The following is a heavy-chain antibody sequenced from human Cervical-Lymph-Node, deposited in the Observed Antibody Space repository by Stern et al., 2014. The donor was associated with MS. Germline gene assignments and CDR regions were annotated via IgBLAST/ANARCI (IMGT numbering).Heavy chain of an antibody. D-gene: IGHD2-15*01. CDR1: GFTFDDYA. J-gene: IGHJ4*02. CDR3: AKDTSGYCGGGFCYGGFDS. Sequence: EVQLVESGGGLVQPGRSLRLSCAASGFTFDDYAMHWVRQAPGRGLEWVSGISWNSGTIDYADSVKGRFTISRDNAKNSLFLQMNSLRSEDTALYYCAKDTSGYCGGGFCYGGFDSWGQGTLVTVSS. CDR2: ISWNSGTI. V-gene: IGHV3-9*01.